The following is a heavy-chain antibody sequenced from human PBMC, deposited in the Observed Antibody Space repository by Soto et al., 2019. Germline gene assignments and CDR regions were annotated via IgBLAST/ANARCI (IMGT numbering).Heavy chain of an antibody. CDR1: GFSISSGDYY. CDR3: ARTTAVPNTLRSRYFFDY. Sequence: WATLSLTCTVSGFSISSGDYYWSWIRQPPGKGLEWIGYIYYSGTTNYNPSLKSRVTISVDLSKNRFSLRLSSVTTADTALYYCARTTAVPNTLRSRYFFDYWGQGTLVTVSS. CDR2: IYYSGTT. J-gene: IGHJ4*02. V-gene: IGHV4-61*08. D-gene: IGHD4-17*01.